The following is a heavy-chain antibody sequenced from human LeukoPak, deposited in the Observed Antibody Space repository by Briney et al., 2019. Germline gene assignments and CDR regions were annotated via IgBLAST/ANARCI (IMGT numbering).Heavy chain of an antibody. Sequence: GTSVKVSCKASGFTFTSSAVQWVRQARGQRLEWIGWIVVDSGNTNYAQKFQERVTITRDMSTSTAYMELSSLRSEDTAVYYCAAGIEKDYVGYYYYYYGMDVWGQGTTVTVSS. V-gene: IGHV1-58*01. J-gene: IGHJ6*02. CDR2: IVVDSGNT. CDR3: AAGIEKDYVGYYYYYYGMDV. CDR1: GFTFTSSA. D-gene: IGHD4-17*01.